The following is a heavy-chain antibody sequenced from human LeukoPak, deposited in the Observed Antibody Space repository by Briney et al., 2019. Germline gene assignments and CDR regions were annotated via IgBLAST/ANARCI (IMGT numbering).Heavy chain of an antibody. CDR1: GGSISSSSYY. CDR2: IYYSGST. J-gene: IGHJ4*02. CDR3: ARRRYSGSYYEGYYFDY. V-gene: IGHV4-39*01. Sequence: SETLSLTCTVSGGSISSSSYYWGWIRQPPGKGLEWIVSIYYSGSTYYNPSLKSRVTISVDTSKNQFSLKLSSVTAADTAVYYCARRRYSGSYYEGYYFDYWGQGTLVTVSS. D-gene: IGHD1-26*01.